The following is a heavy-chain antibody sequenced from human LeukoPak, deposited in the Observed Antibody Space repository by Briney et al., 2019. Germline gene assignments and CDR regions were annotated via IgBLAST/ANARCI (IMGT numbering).Heavy chain of an antibody. V-gene: IGHV4-34*01. J-gene: IGHJ4*02. CDR2: INHGGST. CDR3: ARGGVATIGDFDY. Sequence: SETLSLTCAVYGGSFSGYYWSWIRQPPGKGLEWIGEINHGGSTNYNPSLKSRVTISVDTSKNQFSLKLSSVTAADTAVYYCARGGVATIGDFDYWGQGTLVTVSS. D-gene: IGHD5-12*01. CDR1: GGSFSGYY.